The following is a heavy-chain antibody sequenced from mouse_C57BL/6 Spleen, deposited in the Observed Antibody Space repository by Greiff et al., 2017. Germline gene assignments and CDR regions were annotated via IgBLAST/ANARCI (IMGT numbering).Heavy chain of an antibody. CDR1: GFNIQDDY. J-gene: IGHJ4*01. CDR3: TYYYGRDAMDY. V-gene: IGHV14-4*01. Sequence: VQLKESGAELVRPGASVKLSCTASGFNIQDDYMHWVKQRPEQGLAWIGWIDPENGDTAYASKFQGKATITADTSSNTAYLQLSSLTSDDTAVYYCTYYYGRDAMDYWGQGTSVTVSS. D-gene: IGHD1-1*01. CDR2: IDPENGDT.